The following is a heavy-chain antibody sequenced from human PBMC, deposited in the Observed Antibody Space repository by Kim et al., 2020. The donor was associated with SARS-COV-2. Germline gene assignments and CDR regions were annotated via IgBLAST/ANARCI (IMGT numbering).Heavy chain of an antibody. Sequence: SETLSLTCTVSGGSISSYYWSWIRQPPGKGLEWIGYIYYSGSTNYNPSLKSRVTISVDTSKNQFSLKLSSVTAADTAVYYCARVGNYYYYYGMDVWGQGTTVTVSS. CDR1: GGSISSYY. V-gene: IGHV4-59*01. CDR2: IYYSGST. CDR3: ARVGNYYYYYGMDV. J-gene: IGHJ6*02.